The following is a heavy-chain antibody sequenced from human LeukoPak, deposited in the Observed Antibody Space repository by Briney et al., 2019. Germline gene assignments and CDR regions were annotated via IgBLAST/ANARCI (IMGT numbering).Heavy chain of an antibody. Sequence: ASVKVSCKASGYTFTGYYMHWVRQAPGQGLEWMGRINPNSGGTNYAQKFQGRVTMTRDTSISTAYMELSRPRSDDTAVYYCARETHSYGTGDYWGQGTLVTVSS. CDR2: INPNSGGT. V-gene: IGHV1-2*06. D-gene: IGHD5-18*01. CDR1: GYTFTGYY. J-gene: IGHJ4*02. CDR3: ARETHSYGTGDY.